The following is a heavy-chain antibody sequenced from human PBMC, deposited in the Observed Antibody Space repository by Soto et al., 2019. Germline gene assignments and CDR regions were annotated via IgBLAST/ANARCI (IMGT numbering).Heavy chain of an antibody. CDR3: ARELQLEDYYYGRDV. Sequence: SRTRSLSCAISGDSVSCNSAAWNWIRQSPSRGLEWLGRTYYRSKWYNGYAVSVKGRITIKRDTSKNQFSLQLNSVTPEDTAVYDCARELQLEDYYYGRDVWGHGTSVTVSS. J-gene: IGHJ6*02. CDR1: GDSVSCNSAA. V-gene: IGHV6-1*01. CDR2: TYYRSKWYN. D-gene: IGHD6-6*01.